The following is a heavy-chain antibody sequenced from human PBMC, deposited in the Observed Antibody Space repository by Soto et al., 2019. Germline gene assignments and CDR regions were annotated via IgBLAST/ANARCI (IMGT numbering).Heavy chain of an antibody. Sequence: GSLRLSCAASGFTVSSHCIDWFRQVPGKVLVWVSRINNDGSAATYADSVKGRFTISRDNAKNTVYLQMNSLRAEDTAVYYCVRDKPHNWFDPWGQGTPVTVSS. CDR2: INNDGSAA. V-gene: IGHV3-74*01. J-gene: IGHJ5*02. CDR3: VRDKPHNWFDP. CDR1: GFTVSSHC.